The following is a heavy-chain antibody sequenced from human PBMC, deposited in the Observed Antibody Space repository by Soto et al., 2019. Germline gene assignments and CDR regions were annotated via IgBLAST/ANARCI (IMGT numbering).Heavy chain of an antibody. CDR3: AGQTFTIAAASYGRSNWFDP. V-gene: IGHV4-39*01. J-gene: IGHJ5*02. CDR2: IYFTGNT. D-gene: IGHD6-25*01. CDR1: GGSITSSSHF. Sequence: SETLSLTCTVSGGSITSSSHFWGWVRQPPGKGLEWIGTIYFTGNTYYTPSLKSRLTMSIDTSKNEFSLRLNSVAAADTAVYYCAGQTFTIAAASYGRSNWFDPWGPGTLVTVSS.